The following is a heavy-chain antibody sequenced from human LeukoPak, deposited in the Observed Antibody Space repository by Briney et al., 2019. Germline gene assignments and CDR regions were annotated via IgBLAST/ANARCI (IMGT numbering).Heavy chain of an antibody. J-gene: IGHJ4*02. D-gene: IGHD2-15*01. CDR1: GYTFTSYD. CDR2: MNPNSGNT. CDR3: ARGPRVAATPYDY. Sequence: ASVKVSCKASGYTFTSYDINWVRQATGQGLEWMGWMNPNSGNTGYAQKFQGRVTVTRNTSISTAYMELSSLRSEDTAVYYCARGPRVAATPYDYWGQGTLVTVSS. V-gene: IGHV1-8*01.